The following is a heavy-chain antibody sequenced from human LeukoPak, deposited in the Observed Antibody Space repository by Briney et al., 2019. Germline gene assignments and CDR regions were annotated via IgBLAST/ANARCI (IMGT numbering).Heavy chain of an antibody. CDR2: IYYSGST. Sequence: KPSETLSLTCTVSGGSISSYYWSWIRQPPGKGLEWIGYIYYSGSTNYNPSLKSRVTISVDTSKNQFSLKLSSVTAADTAVYYCARQSVRTTYFDYWGQGTLVTVSS. CDR3: ARQSVRTTYFDY. D-gene: IGHD4/OR15-4a*01. J-gene: IGHJ4*02. CDR1: GGSISSYY. V-gene: IGHV4-59*01.